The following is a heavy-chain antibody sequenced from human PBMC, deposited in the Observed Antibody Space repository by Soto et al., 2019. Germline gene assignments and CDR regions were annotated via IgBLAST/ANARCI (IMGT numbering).Heavy chain of an antibody. J-gene: IGHJ4*01. CDR1: GVSVSDYH. Sequence: SETLSLTCSVSGVSVSDYHWTWIRLTPKKELQWIGFIHYSGRTDSSPSLKSRVTISLDRSKNQFSLILRSVTAADTAVYYCARGVLHWGQGTLVTVSS. CDR3: ARGVLH. V-gene: IGHV4-59*02. CDR2: IHYSGRT.